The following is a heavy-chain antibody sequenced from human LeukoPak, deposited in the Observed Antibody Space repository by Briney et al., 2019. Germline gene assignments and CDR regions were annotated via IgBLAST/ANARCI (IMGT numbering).Heavy chain of an antibody. CDR2: INHSGST. CDR1: GGPFSDYD. Sequence: SETLSLTCAVSGGPFSDYDWSWIRQPPGKGLEWIGEINHSGSTNCDPSLKSRITMSIDTSKSQFSLNLRSVTAADTAVYYCARYVPVKTGTTRSSFDFWGQGTLVTVSS. CDR3: ARYVPVKTGTTRSSFDF. V-gene: IGHV4-34*10. D-gene: IGHD1-1*01. J-gene: IGHJ4*02.